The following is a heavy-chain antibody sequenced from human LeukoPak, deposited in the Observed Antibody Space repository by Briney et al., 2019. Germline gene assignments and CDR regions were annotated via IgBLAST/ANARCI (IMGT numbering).Heavy chain of an antibody. CDR3: AKDGDGERCPFDH. Sequence: RTGGPLRLSCAASGFAFTTYYMSWVRQAPGKGLEWVANINQYGSGTYYVDFVKGRFTISRDNAKNSLYLQMNSLRVEDTAISFCAKDGDGERCPFDHWGQGTLVTVSS. V-gene: IGHV3-7*01. CDR2: INQYGSGT. CDR1: GFAFTTYY. D-gene: IGHD2-21*01. J-gene: IGHJ4*02.